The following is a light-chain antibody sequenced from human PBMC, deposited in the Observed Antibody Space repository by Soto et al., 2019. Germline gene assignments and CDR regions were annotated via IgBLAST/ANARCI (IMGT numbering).Light chain of an antibody. V-gene: IGKV3-15*01. CDR2: GAF. CDR1: QIIGTN. J-gene: IGKJ2*01. CDR3: HQYDKWPYT. Sequence: ENVLTQSPATLSVSPGERATLSCRTSQIIGTNLAWYQQKPGQAPRLLIYGAFIRAPGFPVRFRGTGSGSEFTLTISSLQTEDGALYYCHQYDKWPYTFGQGTNLEIK.